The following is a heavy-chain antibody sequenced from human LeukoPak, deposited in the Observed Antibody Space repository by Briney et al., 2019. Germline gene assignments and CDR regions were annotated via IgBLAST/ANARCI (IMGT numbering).Heavy chain of an antibody. Sequence: ASVKVSCKASGYTFTGYYMHWVRQAPGQGLEWMGWINPNSGGTNYAQKFQGRVTMTRDTSISTAYMELSRVRSDDTAVYYCARGPRVVTTRSPIPPAPFDYWGQGTLVTVSS. D-gene: IGHD2-21*02. V-gene: IGHV1-2*02. CDR3: ARGPRVVTTRSPIPPAPFDY. CDR2: INPNSGGT. J-gene: IGHJ4*02. CDR1: GYTFTGYY.